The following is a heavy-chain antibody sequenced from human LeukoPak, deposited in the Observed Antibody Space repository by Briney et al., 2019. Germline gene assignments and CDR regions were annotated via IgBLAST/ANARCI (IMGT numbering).Heavy chain of an antibody. J-gene: IGHJ3*02. Sequence: ASVTVSFTASGYTFTSYVINWVRQAPGQGLEWMGWISAYNGNTNYAQKLQGRVTMTTDTSTSTVYMELRSLRSDDTAVYYCATMHYYDSSGDDVFDIWGQGTMVTVSS. CDR3: ATMHYYDSSGDDVFDI. D-gene: IGHD3-22*01. CDR1: GYTFTSYV. V-gene: IGHV1-18*01. CDR2: ISAYNGNT.